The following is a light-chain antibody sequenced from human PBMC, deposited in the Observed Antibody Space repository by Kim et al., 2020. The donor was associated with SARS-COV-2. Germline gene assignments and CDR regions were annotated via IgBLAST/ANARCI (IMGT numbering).Light chain of an antibody. CDR3: SSWDDSLYGVV. Sequence: QSVLTQPPSASGTPGQRVTISCSGSSSNIGRDTVHWYQQLPGTAPKLLIYNDNERPSGVPDRFSGSRSGTSASLAISELQFEDEADYYCSSWDDSLYGVVFGGGTKVTVL. CDR2: NDN. J-gene: IGLJ2*01. CDR1: SSNIGRDT. V-gene: IGLV1-44*01.